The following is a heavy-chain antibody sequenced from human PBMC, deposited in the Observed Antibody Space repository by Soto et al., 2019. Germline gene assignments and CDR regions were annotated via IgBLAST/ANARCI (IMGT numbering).Heavy chain of an antibody. CDR2: IDYTGGTT. Sequence: VGSLRLSGAASGFTFSILAMGWVRQAPGKGLEWVSVIDYTGGTTYYTDSVKGRFIISRDNSKKMLYLQMNSLGAEDTAVYYCAKDASRTSGWYYFDYWGQGALVTVSS. CDR3: AKDASRTSGWYYFDY. D-gene: IGHD6-19*01. V-gene: IGHV3-23*01. J-gene: IGHJ4*02. CDR1: GFTFSILA.